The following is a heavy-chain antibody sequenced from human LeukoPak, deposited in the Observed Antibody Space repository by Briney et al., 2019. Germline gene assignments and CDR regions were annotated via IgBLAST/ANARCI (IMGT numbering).Heavy chain of an antibody. Sequence: SETLSLTCTVSGYSISSGYYWGWIRQPPGKGLEWIGNIYHSGSTYYNPSLRSRVTISVDTSKNQFSLKLSSVTAADTAVYYCAREVVAAAGTVDYWGQGTLVTVSS. CDR2: IYHSGST. D-gene: IGHD6-13*01. V-gene: IGHV4-38-2*02. CDR3: AREVVAAAGTVDY. CDR1: GYSISSGYY. J-gene: IGHJ4*02.